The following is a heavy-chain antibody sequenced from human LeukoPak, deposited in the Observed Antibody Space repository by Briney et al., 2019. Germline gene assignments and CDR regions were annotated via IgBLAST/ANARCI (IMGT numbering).Heavy chain of an antibody. CDR2: INPSGGST. CDR3: ARLGGNSGETPRNWFDP. J-gene: IGHJ5*02. Sequence: ASVKVSCKASGYTFTSYYMHWVRQAPGQGLGWMGIINPSGGSTSYAQKFQGRVTMTRDMSTSTVYMELSSLRSEDTAVYYCARLGGNSGETPRNWFDPWGQGTLVTVSS. CDR1: GYTFTSYY. D-gene: IGHD1-26*01. V-gene: IGHV1-46*01.